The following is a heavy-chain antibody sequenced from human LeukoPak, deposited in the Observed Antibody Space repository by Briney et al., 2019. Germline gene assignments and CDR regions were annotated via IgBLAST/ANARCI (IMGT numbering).Heavy chain of an antibody. V-gene: IGHV3-74*01. CDR2: IKDDGSHT. J-gene: IGHJ4*02. CDR3: AKALGGYHFDY. CDR1: GFTFSSHW. Sequence: GGSLRLSCAASGFTFSSHWMHWVRQAPGKGLVWVSRIKDDGSHTNYADSVKGRFTISRDNSKNTLFLHMNSLRAEDTAVYYCAKALGGYHFDYWGQGTLVTVSS. D-gene: IGHD3-16*01.